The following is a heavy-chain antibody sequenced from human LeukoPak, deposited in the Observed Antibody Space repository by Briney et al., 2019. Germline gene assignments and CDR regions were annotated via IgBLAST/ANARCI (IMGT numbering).Heavy chain of an antibody. Sequence: SETLSLTCTVSGGSINYYYWMWIRQPPGKGLEWIGEINHSGSTNYNPSLKSRVTISVDTSKNQFSLKLSSVTAADTAVYYCARGPPYIVVVTPIGFFHYWGQGTLVTVSS. D-gene: IGHD2-21*02. CDR3: ARGPPYIVVVTPIGFFHY. CDR1: GGSINYYY. V-gene: IGHV4-34*01. J-gene: IGHJ4*02. CDR2: INHSGST.